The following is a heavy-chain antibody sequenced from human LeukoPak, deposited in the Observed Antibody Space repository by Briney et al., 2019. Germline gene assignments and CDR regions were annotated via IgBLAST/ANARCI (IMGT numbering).Heavy chain of an antibody. J-gene: IGHJ5*02. Sequence: KPSETLSLTCTVSGGSISSYYWSWIRQPPGKGLEWIGYIYYSGSTNYNPSLKSRVTISVDTSKNQFSLKLSSVTAADTAVYYCARGHDFWTYNWFDPWGQGTLVTVSS. CDR2: IYYSGST. CDR3: ARGHDFWTYNWFDP. V-gene: IGHV4-59*01. D-gene: IGHD3-3*01. CDR1: GGSISSYY.